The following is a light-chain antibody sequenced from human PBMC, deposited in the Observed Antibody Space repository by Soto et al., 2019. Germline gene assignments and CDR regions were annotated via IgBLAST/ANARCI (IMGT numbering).Light chain of an antibody. CDR3: QQYNSYSPPWT. V-gene: IGKV1-5*03. J-gene: IGKJ1*01. Sequence: DIQMTQSPSTLSASVGDRVTITCRASQSISSWLAWYQQKPGKAPKLLIYKASSLESGVPSRFSVSGSGTEFTLTISSLQPDDFATDYCQQYNSYSPPWTFGQGTKVEIK. CDR1: QSISSW. CDR2: KAS.